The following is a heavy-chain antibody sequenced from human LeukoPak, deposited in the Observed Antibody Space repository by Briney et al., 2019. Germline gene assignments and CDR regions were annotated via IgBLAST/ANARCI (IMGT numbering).Heavy chain of an antibody. Sequence: SETLSLTSTVYGGSISSSSYYWGWIRQPPGKGLEWIGSIYYSGDTYYNPSLKSRRVTISVDTSKNQFSLRLSSVTAADTAVYYCARHQWHYYYYMGVWGKGSTVTVSS. J-gene: IGHJ6*03. V-gene: IGHV4-39*01. CDR3: ARHQWHYYYYMGV. CDR2: IYYSGDT. D-gene: IGHD6-19*01. CDR1: GGSISSSSYY.